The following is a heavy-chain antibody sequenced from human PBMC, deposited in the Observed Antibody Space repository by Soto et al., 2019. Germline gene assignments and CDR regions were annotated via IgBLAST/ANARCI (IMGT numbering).Heavy chain of an antibody. Sequence: QVQLVESGGGVVQPGRSLRLSCAASGFTFSSYGMHWVRQAPGKGLEWVAVISYDGSNKYYADSVKGRFTISRDNSKNTLYLKMNGLRDEDTAVYYCAKGSGIVVVPAAGYYFDYWGQGTLVTVSS. CDR3: AKGSGIVVVPAAGYYFDY. CDR2: ISYDGSNK. V-gene: IGHV3-30*18. J-gene: IGHJ4*02. D-gene: IGHD2-2*01. CDR1: GFTFSSYG.